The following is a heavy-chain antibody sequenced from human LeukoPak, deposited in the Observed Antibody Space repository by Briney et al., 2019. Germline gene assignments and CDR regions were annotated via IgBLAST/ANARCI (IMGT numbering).Heavy chain of an antibody. D-gene: IGHD2-21*02. J-gene: IGHJ6*03. V-gene: IGHV3-21*01. CDR3: ARDPDCGGDCYPKSGYMDV. CDR1: GFTFSNYW. Sequence: GGSLRLSCVASGFTFSNYWMYWVRQAPGKGLEWVSSISSSSSYIYYADSVKGRFTISRDNAKNSLYLQMNSLRAEDTAVYYCARDPDCGGDCYPKSGYMDVWGKGTTVTVSS. CDR2: ISSSSSYI.